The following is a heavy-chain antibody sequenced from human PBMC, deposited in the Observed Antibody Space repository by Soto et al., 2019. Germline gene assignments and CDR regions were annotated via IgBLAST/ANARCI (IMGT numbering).Heavy chain of an antibody. D-gene: IGHD3-22*01. CDR1: GFTFSSYA. V-gene: IGHV3-23*01. CDR3: ASPINYYDSSGYPDAFDI. Sequence: HPGGSLRLSCAASGFTFSSYAMSWVRQAPGKGLEWVSAISGSGGSTYYADSVKGRFTISRDNSKNTLYLQMNSLRAEDTAVYYCASPINYYDSSGYPDAFDIWGQGTMVTVSS. J-gene: IGHJ3*02. CDR2: ISGSGGST.